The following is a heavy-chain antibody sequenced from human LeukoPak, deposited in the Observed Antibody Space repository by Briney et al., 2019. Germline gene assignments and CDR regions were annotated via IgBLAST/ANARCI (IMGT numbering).Heavy chain of an antibody. D-gene: IGHD3-16*01. CDR2: SFHSGIA. CDR1: NYPITSDYY. J-gene: IGHJ6*03. CDR3: GRAGFGTAYNRFYYYMDV. Sequence: SETLSLTCAVSNYPITSDYYGFWIRQPPGQGLEWIGQSFHSGIAHYNPSLKSRVTISVDTSRSQFSVNLNSLTAADTAVYFCGRAGFGTAYNRFYYYMDVWGKGTTVTVSS. V-gene: IGHV4-38-2*01.